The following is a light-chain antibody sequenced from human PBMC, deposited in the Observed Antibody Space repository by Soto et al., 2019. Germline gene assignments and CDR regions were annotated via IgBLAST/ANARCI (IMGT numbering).Light chain of an antibody. V-gene: IGKV1-39*01. Sequence: DIQITPSPTSLSASVIARVTITCRASQSIQSYLNWYQQKPGKAPELLIYATSNLQSGVTPRFSGSGSGTDFTLTISSLQPEDCATYYGQQSFSISLTVGGETKVESK. CDR2: ATS. CDR3: QQSFSISLT. J-gene: IGKJ4*01. CDR1: QSIQSY.